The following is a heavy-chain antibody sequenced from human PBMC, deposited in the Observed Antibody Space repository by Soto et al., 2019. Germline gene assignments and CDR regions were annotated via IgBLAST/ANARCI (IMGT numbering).Heavy chain of an antibody. Sequence: QVQLVQSGAEVKKPGSSVKVSCKASGGTFSSYTISWVRQAPGQGLEWMGRIIPILGIANYAQKFQGRVTITADKSTSTAYMELSSLRSEDTAVYYCAREDPPEAPYWGQGTLVTVSS. CDR2: IIPILGIA. J-gene: IGHJ4*02. CDR3: AREDPPEAPY. CDR1: GGTFSSYT. V-gene: IGHV1-69*08.